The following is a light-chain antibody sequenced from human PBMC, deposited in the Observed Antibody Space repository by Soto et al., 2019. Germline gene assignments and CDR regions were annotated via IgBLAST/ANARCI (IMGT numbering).Light chain of an antibody. CDR2: GAS. J-gene: IGKJ4*01. CDR3: QQRSNWPPSLT. Sequence: EIVLTQSPATLSLSPGERATLSCRASQSVSSYLAWYQQKPGQAPRLLIYGASNRATGIPVRFSGSGSGTDFTLTLSSLEPEDFAVYYCQQRSNWPPSLTFGGGTRVEIK. CDR1: QSVSSY. V-gene: IGKV3-11*01.